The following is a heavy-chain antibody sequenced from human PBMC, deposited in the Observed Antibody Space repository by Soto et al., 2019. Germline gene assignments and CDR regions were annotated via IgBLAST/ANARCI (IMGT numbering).Heavy chain of an antibody. Sequence: PGGSLRLSCAASGFTFSSYAMGWVRQGPGKGLEWVAVVSIGGSTHYAGSVRGRFTISRDNSKNTLSLQMNSLTAEDAAVYFCAERRGAGGHFDYWGQGALVTVSS. J-gene: IGHJ4*02. D-gene: IGHD2-15*01. CDR1: GFTFSSYA. CDR3: AERRGAGGHFDY. V-gene: IGHV3-23*01. CDR2: VSIGGST.